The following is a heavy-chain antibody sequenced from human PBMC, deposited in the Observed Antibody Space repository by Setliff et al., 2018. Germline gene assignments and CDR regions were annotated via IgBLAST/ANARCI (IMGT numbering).Heavy chain of an antibody. V-gene: IGHV3-43D*03. CDR2: ISWDGGST. J-gene: IGHJ6*02. CDR3: AKGYCSSTSCYSNYYGMDV. Sequence: QPGGSLRLSCAASGFTFDDYAMHWVRQAPGKGLEWVSLISWDGGSTYYADSVKGRFTISRDNSKNSLYLQMNSLRAEDTALYYCAKGYCSSTSCYSNYYGMDVWGQGTTVTVSS. D-gene: IGHD2-2*01. CDR1: GFTFDDYA.